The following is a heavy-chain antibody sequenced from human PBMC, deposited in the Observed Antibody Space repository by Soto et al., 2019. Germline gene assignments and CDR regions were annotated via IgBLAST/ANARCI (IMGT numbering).Heavy chain of an antibody. CDR3: ARAQGSSTSLEIYYYYYYGMDV. J-gene: IGHJ6*02. CDR2: IIPISGTA. CDR1: GGTFSSYA. Sequence: QVQLVQSGAEVKKPGSSVKVSCKASGGTFSSYAISWVRQAPGQGLEWMGGIIPISGTANYALKFQGRGTITADESTSTVYMELSRLRSEDAAVYFCARAQGSSTSLEIYYYYYYGMDVWGQGTRVTVSS. D-gene: IGHD2-2*01. V-gene: IGHV1-69*01.